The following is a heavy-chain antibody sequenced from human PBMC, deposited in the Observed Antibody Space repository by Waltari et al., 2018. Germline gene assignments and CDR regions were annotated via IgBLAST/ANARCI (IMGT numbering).Heavy chain of an antibody. CDR2: INGFGSST. V-gene: IGHV3-74*02. CDR1: GFTFIAYW. J-gene: IGHJ4*02. Sequence: EVQLVESGGGLVQPGGSLRLSCAASGFTFIAYWRHWFRQAPGKGLVWVSHINGFGSSTTYADSVECRFTISRDNAKNTLYLQMNSLRADDTAVYYCTVHARAFDYWGQGTLVTVSS. CDR3: TVHARAFDY.